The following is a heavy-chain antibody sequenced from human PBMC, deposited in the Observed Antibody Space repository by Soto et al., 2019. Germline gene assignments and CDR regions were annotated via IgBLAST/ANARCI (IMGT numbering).Heavy chain of an antibody. V-gene: IGHV3-7*01. J-gene: IGHJ4*02. CDR2: INEDGSKT. Sequence: GGSLRLSCGASGFTFSSYWMDWVRQAPGKGLEWVANINEDGSKTNYVASGKCRLTISRDNAKNAMFLQMNSLREEDTAVYSCGRGFRVNTAFGWGQGPQITVSS. CDR1: GFTFSSYW. D-gene: IGHD3-3*02. CDR3: GRGFRVNTAFG.